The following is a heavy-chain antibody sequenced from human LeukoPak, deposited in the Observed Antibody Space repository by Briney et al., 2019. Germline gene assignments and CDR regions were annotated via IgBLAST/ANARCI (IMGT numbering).Heavy chain of an antibody. Sequence: ASVKVSCKASGYTFTGDYMHWVRQAPGQGLEWMGWINPNSGGTNYAQKFQGRVTMTRDTSISTAYMELSRLTSDDTAVYYCARDHSDGHTVVTLEVDYWGQGTLVTISS. CDR3: ARDHSDGHTVVTLEVDY. D-gene: IGHD4-23*01. CDR1: GYTFTGDY. J-gene: IGHJ4*02. V-gene: IGHV1-2*02. CDR2: INPNSGGT.